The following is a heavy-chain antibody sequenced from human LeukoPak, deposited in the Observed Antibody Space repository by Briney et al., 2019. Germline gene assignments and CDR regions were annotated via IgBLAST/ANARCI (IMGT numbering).Heavy chain of an antibody. CDR2: INPNSGGT. CDR1: GYTFTGYY. D-gene: IGHD6-19*01. J-gene: IGHJ4*02. Sequence: ASVKVSCKASGYTFTGYYMHWVRQAPGQGLEWMGWINPNSGGTNYAQKFQGRVTMTRDTSISTAYMELSRLRSDDTAVYYCAREGAGWYLGREAPDPSFADFDYWGQGTLVTVSS. V-gene: IGHV1-2*02. CDR3: AREGAGWYLGREAPDPSFADFDY.